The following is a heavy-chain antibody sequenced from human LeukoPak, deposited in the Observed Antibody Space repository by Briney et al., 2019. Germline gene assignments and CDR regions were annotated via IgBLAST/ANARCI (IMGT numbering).Heavy chain of an antibody. D-gene: IGHD3-3*01. J-gene: IGHJ4*02. Sequence: ASVKVSCKASGGTFSSYAISWVRQAPGQGLEWMGGIIPIFGTANYAQKFQGRVTITADKSTSTAYMELSSLRSEDTAVHYCARVLGRSYDFWSGYYDYWGQGTLVTVSS. CDR1: GGTFSSYA. CDR3: ARVLGRSYDFWSGYYDY. V-gene: IGHV1-69*06. CDR2: IIPIFGTA.